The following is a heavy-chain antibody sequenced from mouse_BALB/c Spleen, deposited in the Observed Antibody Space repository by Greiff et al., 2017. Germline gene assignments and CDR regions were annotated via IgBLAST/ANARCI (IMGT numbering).Heavy chain of an antibody. Sequence: VQLQQSGPELVKPGASVKMSCKASGYTFTSYVMHWVKQKPGQGLEWIGYINPYNDGTKYNEKFKGKATLTSDKSSSTAYMELSSLTSEDSAVYYCARVGNPIEDYDGAWFADWGQGTLVTVSA. V-gene: IGHV1-14*01. D-gene: IGHD2-4*01. J-gene: IGHJ3*01. CDR2: INPYNDGT. CDR3: ARVGNPIEDYDGAWFAD. CDR1: GYTFTSYV.